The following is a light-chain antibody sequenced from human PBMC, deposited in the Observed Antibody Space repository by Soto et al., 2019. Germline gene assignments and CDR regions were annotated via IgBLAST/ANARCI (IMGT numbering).Light chain of an antibody. J-gene: IGLJ1*01. CDR3: SSYSISTAYL. CDR1: SXDVGGYDY. Sequence: ALAQPASVSGSPGQSITISCTGTSXDVGGYDYVSWYQLHPGKAPKLMVFEVNNRPSGVSYRFSGSKSGNTASPTISGLQAEDEADYFCSSYSISTAYLFGTGTKVTVL. V-gene: IGLV2-14*01. CDR2: EVN.